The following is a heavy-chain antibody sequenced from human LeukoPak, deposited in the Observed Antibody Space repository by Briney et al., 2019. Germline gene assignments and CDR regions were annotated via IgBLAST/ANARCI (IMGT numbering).Heavy chain of an antibody. V-gene: IGHV1-69*05. D-gene: IGHD3-16*01. CDR1: GGTFSSYA. CDR3: ARDFLPLTFGGGGNAFDI. J-gene: IGHJ3*02. Sequence: GASVKVSCKASGGTFSSYAISWVRQAPGRGLEWMGRIIPIFGTANYAQKFQGRVTITTDESTSTAYMEPSSLRSEDTAVYYCARDFLPLTFGGGGNAFDIWGQGTMVTVSS. CDR2: IIPIFGTA.